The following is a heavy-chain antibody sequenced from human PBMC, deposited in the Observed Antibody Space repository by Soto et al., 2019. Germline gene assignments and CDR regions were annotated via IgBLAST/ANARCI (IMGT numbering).Heavy chain of an antibody. V-gene: IGHV4-4*07. CDR1: GGSISSYY. CDR2: IHTTDGT. D-gene: IGHD6-13*01. Sequence: QVQLQESGPGLVKPSETLSLTCTVSGGSISSYYWSWIRQPAGKGMEWIGRIHTTDGTNYNPSLTSRVPMSIDTSNNQFSLKLSSLTAADTAVYYCARALSSAAGLYFDFWGQGTLVTVSS. J-gene: IGHJ4*02. CDR3: ARALSSAAGLYFDF.